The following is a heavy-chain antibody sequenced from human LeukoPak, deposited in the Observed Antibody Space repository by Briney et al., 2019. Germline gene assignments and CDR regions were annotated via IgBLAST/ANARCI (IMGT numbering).Heavy chain of an antibody. CDR1: GFTFSSYS. D-gene: IGHD3-16*01. J-gene: IGHJ3*02. CDR3: AKDSYDHNGIFDALDI. Sequence: GGSLRLSFAASGFTFSSYSMNWVRQAPGKGLEWVSTIGSPGQEYYADSVKGRLAISRDNSENTLFLQMNSLRVEDTAIYYCAKDSYDHNGIFDALDIWGQGTMVTVSS. V-gene: IGHV3-23*01. CDR2: IGSPGQE.